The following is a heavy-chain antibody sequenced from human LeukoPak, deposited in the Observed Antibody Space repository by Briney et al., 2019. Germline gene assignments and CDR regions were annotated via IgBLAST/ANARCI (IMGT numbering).Heavy chain of an antibody. D-gene: IGHD6-6*01. CDR1: GGSISSGGYY. Sequence: SETLSLTCTVSGGSISSGGYYWSWIRQPPGKGLEWIGYIYHSGSTYYNPSLKSRVTISVDRSKNQFSLKLSSVTAADAAVYYCAREYSSFSNWGQGTLVTVSS. CDR3: AREYSSFSN. CDR2: IYHSGST. V-gene: IGHV4-30-2*01. J-gene: IGHJ4*02.